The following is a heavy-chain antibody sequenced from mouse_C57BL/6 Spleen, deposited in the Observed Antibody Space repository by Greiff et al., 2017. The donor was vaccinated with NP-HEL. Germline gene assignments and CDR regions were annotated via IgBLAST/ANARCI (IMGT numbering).Heavy chain of an antibody. CDR3: ATLGGTYFDY. J-gene: IGHJ2*01. CDR2: INPSTGGT. Sequence: VHVKQSGPELVKPGASVKISCKASGYSFTGYYMNWVKQSPEKSLEWIGEINPSTGGTTYNQKFKAKATLTVDKSSSTAYMQLKSLTSEDSAVYYCATLGGTYFDYWGQGTTLTVSS. CDR1: GYSFTGYY. V-gene: IGHV1-42*01. D-gene: IGHD3-3*01.